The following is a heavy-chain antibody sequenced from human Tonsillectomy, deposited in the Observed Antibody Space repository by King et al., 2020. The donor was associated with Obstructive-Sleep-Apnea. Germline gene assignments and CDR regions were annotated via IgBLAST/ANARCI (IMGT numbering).Heavy chain of an antibody. J-gene: IGHJ4*02. CDR1: GFSPKNARMC. CDR3: AQMRYYYDTSGYYTYYFDY. V-gene: IGHV2-26*01. Sequence: VTLKESGPVLVKPTEILTLTCTVSGFSPKNARMCVSWIRQPPGKALEWLAHSFSNDDKSYSTSLRSRLTISKDTSKSQVVLTMTNMDPVDTATYYCAQMRYYYDTSGYYTYYFDYWGQGTLVTVSS. D-gene: IGHD3-22*01. CDR2: SFSNDDK.